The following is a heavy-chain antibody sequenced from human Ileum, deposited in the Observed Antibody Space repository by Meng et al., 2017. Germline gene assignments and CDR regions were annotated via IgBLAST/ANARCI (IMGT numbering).Heavy chain of an antibody. V-gene: IGHV4-61*08. CDR3: ARDHWGSLDY. J-gene: IGHJ4*02. CDR2: AST. D-gene: IGHD7-27*01. Sequence: QVQLQESGPGLVRPSETLSLICAVSGGSVSSSGYQWGWIRQPPGKGLEWIGYASTNYNPSLKSRVTISVDTSKNQFSLKLTSVPAADTAVYYCARDHWGSLDYWGQGVLVTVSS. CDR1: GGSVSSSGYQ.